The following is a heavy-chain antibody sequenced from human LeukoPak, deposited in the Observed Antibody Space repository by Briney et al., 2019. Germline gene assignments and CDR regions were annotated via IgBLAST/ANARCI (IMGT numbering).Heavy chain of an antibody. CDR3: ARQTGSGLFILP. CDR1: GGSISSYY. J-gene: IGHJ4*02. Sequence: ASETLSLTCTVSGGSISSYYWSWIRQPPGKGLEWIGYIYYSGSTNYNASLKSQVSISIDTSKNQFSLRLTSVTAADTAVYYCARQTGSGLFILPGGQGTLVTVSS. CDR2: IYYSGST. V-gene: IGHV4-59*08. D-gene: IGHD3/OR15-3a*01.